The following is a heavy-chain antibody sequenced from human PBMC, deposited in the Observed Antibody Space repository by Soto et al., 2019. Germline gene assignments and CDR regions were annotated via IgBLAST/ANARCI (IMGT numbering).Heavy chain of an antibody. CDR2: FDPEDGET. CDR3: ATNYDFWSGYTKSYYYYSGMDV. CDR1: GYTLTELS. V-gene: IGHV1-24*01. D-gene: IGHD3-3*01. J-gene: IGHJ6*02. Sequence: GASVKVSCKVSGYTLTELSMHWVRQAPGKGLEWMGGFDPEDGETIYAQKFQGRVTMTEDTSTDTAYMELSSLRSEDTAVYYCATNYDFWSGYTKSYYYYSGMDVWGQGTTVTVSS.